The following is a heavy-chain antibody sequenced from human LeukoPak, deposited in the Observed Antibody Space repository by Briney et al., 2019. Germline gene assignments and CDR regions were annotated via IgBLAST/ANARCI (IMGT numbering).Heavy chain of an antibody. Sequence: GGSLRLSCAASGFTFSSYEMKWVSQPPGKGLEWVSYISSSGSTIYYADSVKGRFTISRDNAKNSLYLQMNRLRAEDTAVYYCARARSSGWLSYYYGMDVWGQGTTVTVSS. V-gene: IGHV3-48*03. J-gene: IGHJ6*02. CDR3: ARARSSGWLSYYYGMDV. D-gene: IGHD6-19*01. CDR1: GFTFSSYE. CDR2: ISSSGSTI.